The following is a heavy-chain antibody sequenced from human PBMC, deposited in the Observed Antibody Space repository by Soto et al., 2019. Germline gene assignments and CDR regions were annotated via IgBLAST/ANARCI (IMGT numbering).Heavy chain of an antibody. V-gene: IGHV1-18*01. CDR3: ARSYDFWSGYYSYYYYYMDV. D-gene: IGHD3-3*01. J-gene: IGHJ6*03. Sequence: GSVKVSCKASGYTFTSYGISWVRQAPGQGLEWMGWISAYNGNTNYAQKLQGRVTMTTDTSTSTAYMELRSLRSDDTAVYYCARSYDFWSGYYSYYYYYMDVWGKGITVTVSS. CDR1: GYTFTSYG. CDR2: ISAYNGNT.